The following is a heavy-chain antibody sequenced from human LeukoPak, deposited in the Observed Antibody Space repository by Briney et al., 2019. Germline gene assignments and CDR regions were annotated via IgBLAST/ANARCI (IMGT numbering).Heavy chain of an antibody. D-gene: IGHD5-24*01. CDR1: GFTFSSYR. Sequence: GGSLRLSCAASGFTFSSYRMSWVRQAPGKGLEWVANIKQDGSEKYYVDSVKGRFTISRDNAKNSLYLQMSSLRAEDTAVYYCASTDGYSQPNFDYWGQGTLVTVSS. V-gene: IGHV3-7*01. CDR3: ASTDGYSQPNFDY. J-gene: IGHJ4*02. CDR2: IKQDGSEK.